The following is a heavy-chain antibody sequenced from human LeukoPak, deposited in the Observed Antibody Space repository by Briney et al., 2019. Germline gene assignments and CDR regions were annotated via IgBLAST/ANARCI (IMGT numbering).Heavy chain of an antibody. V-gene: IGHV3-21*01. CDR2: ITSSSSYT. D-gene: IGHD3-9*01. CDR1: GITFSNYN. CDR3: ARGGYDILTGYYTVYYYYYMDV. Sequence: PGGSLRLSCAAPGITFSNYNMNWVRQAPGKGLEWISSITSSSSYTFYADSVKGRFTISRDNAKNSLYLQMNSLRAEDTAVYYCARGGYDILTGYYTVYYYYYMDVWGKGTTVTVSS. J-gene: IGHJ6*03.